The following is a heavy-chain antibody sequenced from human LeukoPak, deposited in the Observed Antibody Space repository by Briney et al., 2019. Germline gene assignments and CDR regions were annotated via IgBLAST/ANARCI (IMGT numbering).Heavy chain of an antibody. CDR2: ISGSGGST. V-gene: IGHV3-23*01. D-gene: IGHD3-10*01. Sequence: PGGSLRLSCAASGFTFSSYAMSWVRQAPGKGLEWVSAISGSGGSTYYADSVKGRFTISRDNSKNTLYLQMNSLRAEDTAVYYCAKALRPYGSGSYRGDAFDIWGQGTMVTVSS. CDR1: GFTFSSYA. CDR3: AKALRPYGSGSYRGDAFDI. J-gene: IGHJ3*02.